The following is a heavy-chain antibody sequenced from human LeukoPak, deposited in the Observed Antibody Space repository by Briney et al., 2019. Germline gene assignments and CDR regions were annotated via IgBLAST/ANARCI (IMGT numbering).Heavy chain of an antibody. J-gene: IGHJ6*03. D-gene: IGHD2-15*01. CDR2: IKQDGSEK. CDR1: GFTFSSYW. Sequence: PGGSLRLSCAASGFTFSSYWMSWVRQAPGKGLEWVANIKQDGSEKYYVDSVKGRFTISRDNSKNTLYLQMDSLRAEDTAVYYCAREVVSSYYYYYYYMDVWGQGTTVTGSS. CDR3: AREVVSSYYYYYYYMDV. V-gene: IGHV3-7*01.